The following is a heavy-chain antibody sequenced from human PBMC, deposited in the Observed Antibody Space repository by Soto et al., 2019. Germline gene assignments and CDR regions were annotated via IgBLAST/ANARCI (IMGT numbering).Heavy chain of an antibody. CDR1: GFSLSTRDVG. V-gene: IGHV2-5*02. D-gene: IGHD2-2*01. CDR2: VYWDDSK. J-gene: IGHJ4*02. CDR3: AHCRGGVASF. Sequence: QITLNESGPTLVKPTQTLTLTCTFSGFSLSTRDVGVGWIRQPPGEALEWLGVVYWDDSKTYSPSLESRLTITKATSKNQVVLRMTKRDPVDTATYYCAHCRGGVASFWGQGTLVTVSS.